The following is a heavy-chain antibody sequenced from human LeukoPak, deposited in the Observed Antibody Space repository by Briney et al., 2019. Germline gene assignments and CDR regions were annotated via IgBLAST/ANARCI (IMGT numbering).Heavy chain of an antibody. CDR2: INHSGST. V-gene: IGHV4-34*01. J-gene: IGHJ4*02. D-gene: IGHD6-6*01. CDR3: ARVQYSSSRPLDY. Sequence: PSETLSLTCAVYGGSFSGYYWSWIRQPPGKGLEWIGEINHSGSTNYNPSLKSRVTISVDTSKNQFSLELSSVTAADTAVYYCARVQYSSSRPLDYWGQGTLVTVSS. CDR1: GGSFSGYY.